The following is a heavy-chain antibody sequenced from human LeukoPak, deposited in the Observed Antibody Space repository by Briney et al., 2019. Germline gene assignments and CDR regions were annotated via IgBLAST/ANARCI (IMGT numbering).Heavy chain of an antibody. V-gene: IGHV3-23*01. CDR2: ISGSGGST. CDR3: AKDLLAKAYGSGVLDGEFDY. D-gene: IGHD3-10*01. J-gene: IGHJ4*02. Sequence: GGSLRLSCAASGFTFSSYAMNWVRQAPGKGLEWVSAISGSGGSTYYADSVKGRFTVSRDNSENTLYLQMNSLRAEDTAVYYCAKDLLAKAYGSGVLDGEFDYWGQGTLVTVSS. CDR1: GFTFSSYA.